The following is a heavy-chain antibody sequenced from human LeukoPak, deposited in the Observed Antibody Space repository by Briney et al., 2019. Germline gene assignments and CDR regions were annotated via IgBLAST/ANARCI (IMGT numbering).Heavy chain of an antibody. CDR3: ARVRGWELGGPFDY. CDR1: GFTFSAHW. V-gene: IGHV3-7*03. J-gene: IGHJ4*02. CDR2: IKQDGSEK. D-gene: IGHD1-26*01. Sequence: PGGSLRLSCAVSGFTFSAHWMTWVRQAPGKGLEWVANIKQDGSEKYYVDSVEGRFTISRDNAKNSLYLQMNSLRAEDTALYYCARVRGWELGGPFDYWGQGTLVTVSS.